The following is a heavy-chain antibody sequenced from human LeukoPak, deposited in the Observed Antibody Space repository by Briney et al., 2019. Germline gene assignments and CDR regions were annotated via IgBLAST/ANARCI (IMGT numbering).Heavy chain of an antibody. CDR3: ARVGKNGWDFDH. V-gene: IGHV3-7*01. CDR1: GFTFSAYW. CDR2: INEGGNVK. Sequence: PGESLRLSYAASGFTFSAYWMTWVRQAPGKGLEWVANINEGGNVKFYVDSVKGRFTISRDNTKISLYLQMYSLRAEDTAVYYCARVGKNGWDFDHWGQGTLVTVSS. D-gene: IGHD6-19*01. J-gene: IGHJ4*02.